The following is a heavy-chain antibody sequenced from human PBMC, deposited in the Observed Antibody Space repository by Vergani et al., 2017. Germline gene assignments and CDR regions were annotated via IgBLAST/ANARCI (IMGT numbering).Heavy chain of an antibody. D-gene: IGHD1-14*01. CDR1: GANFGSFG. J-gene: IGHJ3*02. CDR2: SVPILDIT. CDR3: ARDGTETTDDAIDI. Sequence: VQLVQSGAEMKKPGSSVKVSCKSSGANFGSFGFSWVRQAPGQGLGWMGRSVPILDITNYAQIFMCRVSITADKSTGTLYLDWSDLRSEYTAMYYCARDGTETTDDAIDIWGQGTLVSVSS. V-gene: IGHV1-69*09.